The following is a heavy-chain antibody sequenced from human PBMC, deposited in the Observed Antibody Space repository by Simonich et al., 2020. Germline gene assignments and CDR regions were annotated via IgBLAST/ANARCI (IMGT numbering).Heavy chain of an antibody. V-gene: IGHV1-24*01. CDR1: GYTLTELY. J-gene: IGHJ4*02. CDR3: ATGNLPTTQGVVFDY. Sequence: VHGGAEVKKPGASVKVSCKVSGYTLTELYMHWVRQAPGKGLEWMGGFDPEDGETIYAQKFQGRVTMTEDTSTDTAYMELSSLRSEDTAVYYCATGNLPTTQGVVFDYWGQGTLVTVSS. D-gene: IGHD2-21*01. CDR2: FDPEDGET.